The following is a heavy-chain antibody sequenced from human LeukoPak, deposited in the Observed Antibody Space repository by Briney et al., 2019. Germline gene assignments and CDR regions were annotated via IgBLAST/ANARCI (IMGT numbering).Heavy chain of an antibody. CDR2: IKQDGSEN. Sequence: GGSLRLSCAASGFTFSSYCMGWVRQTPGKGLEWVANIKQDGSENYYVDSVKGRFTISRDNAKNSLYLQMNSLRAEDTAVYYCARARSQQWLVPRYWGQGTLVTVSS. CDR1: GFTFSSYC. V-gene: IGHV3-7*01. CDR3: ARARSQQWLVPRY. D-gene: IGHD6-19*01. J-gene: IGHJ4*02.